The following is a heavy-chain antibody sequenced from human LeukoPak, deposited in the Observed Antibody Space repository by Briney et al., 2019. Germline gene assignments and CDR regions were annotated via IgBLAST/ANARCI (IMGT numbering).Heavy chain of an antibody. J-gene: IGHJ3*02. CDR3: ARDRGGSYYDSSGSVTNI. CDR1: GGSISGYY. V-gene: IGHV4-59*01. CDR2: IYYSGST. Sequence: SETLSLTCTVSGGSISGYYWNWTRQPPGKGLEWIGYIYYSGSTNYNPSLKSRVTISADTSKNQLSLKLSSVTAADTAIYYCARDRGGSYYDSSGSVTNIWGQGTMVTVSS. D-gene: IGHD3-22*01.